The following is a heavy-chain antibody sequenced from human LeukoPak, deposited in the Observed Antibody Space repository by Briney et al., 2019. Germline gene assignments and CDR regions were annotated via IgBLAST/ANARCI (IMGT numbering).Heavy chain of an antibody. V-gene: IGHV4-59*01. CDR3: ARGIESYSDYGY. Sequence: SETLSLTCTVSGGSISSYYWSWIRQPPGKGLEWIGYVSYSGSTNCNPSLRSRVTISVDTSKNQFSLKLNSVTAADMAVYYCARGIESYSDYGYWGQGTLVTVSS. CDR1: GGSISSYY. D-gene: IGHD4-11*01. J-gene: IGHJ4*02. CDR2: VSYSGST.